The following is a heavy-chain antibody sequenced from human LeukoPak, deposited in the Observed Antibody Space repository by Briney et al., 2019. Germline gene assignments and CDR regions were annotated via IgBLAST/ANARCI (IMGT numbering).Heavy chain of an antibody. CDR3: ARIKAVSGIPNWFDP. Sequence: SSETLSLTCTVSGDAITGSSYFWGWIRQAPGKGLEWIGSLYYTGTTHSSPSLKSRVTMSADTSQNQFSLKLNSVTAADTAVYYCARIKAVSGIPNWFDPWGQGTLVTVSS. J-gene: IGHJ5*02. V-gene: IGHV4-39*01. CDR1: GDAITGSSYF. D-gene: IGHD6-19*01. CDR2: LYYTGTT.